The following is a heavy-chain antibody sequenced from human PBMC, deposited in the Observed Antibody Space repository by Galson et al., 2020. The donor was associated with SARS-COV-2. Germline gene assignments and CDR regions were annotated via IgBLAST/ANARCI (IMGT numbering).Heavy chain of an antibody. CDR2: ITNGGDIT. V-gene: IGHV3-48*02. CDR3: ARDDSRGYDFSH. J-gene: IGHJ4*02. Sequence: GGSLRLSCVASGFTFSSYHMNWVRQAPGKGLEWVSYITNGGDITYYADSVKGRFTISRDNAKNSLYLQMNSLRDEDTAVYYCARDDSRGYDFSHWGQGTLVTVSS. CDR1: GFTFSSYH. D-gene: IGHD3-3*01.